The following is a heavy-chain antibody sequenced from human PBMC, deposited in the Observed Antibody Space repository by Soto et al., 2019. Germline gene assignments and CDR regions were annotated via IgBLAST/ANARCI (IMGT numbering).Heavy chain of an antibody. J-gene: IGHJ4*02. CDR1: GFTFSRDA. V-gene: IGHV3-30*14. CDR3: AREYPYDRSGYSLDY. CDR2: ISYDGSNT. Sequence: QVHLVESGGGVVQPGRSLRLSCAASGFTFSRDAIHWVRQAPGKGLEWVAVISYDGSNTYYADYVKGRFIISRDNAKSTVSIQMNRLIAEDTAVYHGAREYPYDRSGYSLDYWGQGTLVTVSS. D-gene: IGHD3-22*01.